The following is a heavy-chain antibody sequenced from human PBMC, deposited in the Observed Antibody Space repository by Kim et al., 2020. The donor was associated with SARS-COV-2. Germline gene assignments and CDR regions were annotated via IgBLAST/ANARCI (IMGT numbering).Heavy chain of an antibody. J-gene: IGHJ6*02. D-gene: IGHD6-13*01. Sequence: GGSLRLSCAASGFTFSSYGMHWVRQAPGKGLEWVAVIWYDGSNKYYADSVKGRFTISRDNSKNTLYLQMNSLRAEDTAVYYCARVRAAAGPTTGPTKNDYYYYGVDVWGQGTTVTVSS. CDR2: IWYDGSNK. V-gene: IGHV3-33*01. CDR3: ARVRAAAGPTTGPTKNDYYYYGVDV. CDR1: GFTFSSYG.